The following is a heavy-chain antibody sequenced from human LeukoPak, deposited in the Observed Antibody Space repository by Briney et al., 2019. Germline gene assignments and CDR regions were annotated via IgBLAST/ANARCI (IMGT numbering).Heavy chain of an antibody. J-gene: IGHJ4*02. V-gene: IGHV3-33*01. CDR1: GFTFSSYG. CDR3: ARADLFDY. CDR2: IWYDGSNK. Sequence: GGSLRLSCAASGFTFSSYGLHWVRQAPGKGLEWVAVIWYDGSNKYYADSVKGRFTISRDNSKNTLYLQMNSLRAEDTAVYCCARADLFDYWGQGTLVTVSS.